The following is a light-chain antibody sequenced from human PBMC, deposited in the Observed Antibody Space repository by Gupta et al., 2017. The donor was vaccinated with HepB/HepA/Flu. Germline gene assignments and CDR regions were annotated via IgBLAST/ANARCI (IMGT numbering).Light chain of an antibody. CDR1: NIGSKS. CDR2: YDS. J-gene: IGLJ2*01. V-gene: IGLV3-21*04. Sequence: SYVLTQPPSVSVAPGKPARITCGGNNIGSKSVHWYQQKPGQAPVLVIYYDSDRPSGIPERFSGSNSGNTATLTISRVEAGDEADYYCQVWDSSSDPLFGGGTKLTVL. CDR3: QVWDSSSDPL.